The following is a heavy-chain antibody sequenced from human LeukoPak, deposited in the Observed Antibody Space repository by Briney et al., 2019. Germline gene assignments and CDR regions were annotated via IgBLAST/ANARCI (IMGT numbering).Heavy chain of an antibody. V-gene: IGHV4-31*03. D-gene: IGHD5-12*01. Sequence: PSETLSLTCTVSGGSISSGFYYWSWFRQHPGKGLEWIVYIHSSGSTYFNPSLKSRVTISVDASKNQFSLKLSSVAAADTAVYYCARDLPLSGTFDIWGQGTMVTVSS. CDR3: ARDLPLSGTFDI. CDR1: GGSISSGFYY. CDR2: IHSSGST. J-gene: IGHJ3*02.